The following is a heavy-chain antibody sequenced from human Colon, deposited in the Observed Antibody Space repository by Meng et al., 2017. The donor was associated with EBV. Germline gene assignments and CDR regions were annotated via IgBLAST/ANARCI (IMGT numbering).Heavy chain of an antibody. V-gene: IGHV4-30-2*01. CDR2: IYYSGSA. CDR1: GGSISSGGYS. Sequence: QLQLQESGSGRVKPSXXLSPTCAVSGGSISSGGYSWHWIRQPPGKGLQWIGYIYYSGSAFYNPSLKSRVTLSVDRSKNQFSLNLSSVTAADTAVYYCARGAYFDYWGQGTLVTVSS. J-gene: IGHJ4*02. CDR3: ARGAYFDY.